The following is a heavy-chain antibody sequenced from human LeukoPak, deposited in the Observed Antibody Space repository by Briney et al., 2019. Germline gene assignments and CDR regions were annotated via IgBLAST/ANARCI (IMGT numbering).Heavy chain of an antibody. CDR2: IYYSGST. CDR1: GGSISSTNYS. Sequence: PSETLSLTCTVSGGSISSTNYSWGWIRQPPGKGLEWIGSIYYSGSTYYNPSLKSRVTISVDMSKNQFSPKLSSVTAADTAVYYCARPRGSAGGVDYWGQGTLVTVSS. J-gene: IGHJ4*02. D-gene: IGHD3-16*01. CDR3: ARPRGSAGGVDY. V-gene: IGHV4-39*01.